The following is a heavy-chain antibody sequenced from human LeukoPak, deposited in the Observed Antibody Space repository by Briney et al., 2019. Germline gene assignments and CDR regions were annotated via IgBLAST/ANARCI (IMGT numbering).Heavy chain of an antibody. D-gene: IGHD3-10*01. CDR2: INPNSGGT. CDR3: AKRPYYGSGSYPYHFDY. Sequence: ASVKVSCKASGYTFTGYYMHWVRQAPGQGLEWMGRINPNSGGTNYAQKFQGRVTMTRDTSISTAYMELSRLRSDDTAVYYCAKRPYYGSGSYPYHFDYWGQGTPVTVSS. V-gene: IGHV1-2*06. J-gene: IGHJ4*02. CDR1: GYTFTGYY.